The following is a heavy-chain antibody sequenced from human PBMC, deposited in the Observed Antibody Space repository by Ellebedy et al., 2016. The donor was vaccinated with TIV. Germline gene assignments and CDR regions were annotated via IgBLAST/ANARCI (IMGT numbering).Heavy chain of an antibody. V-gene: IGHV4-30-2*01. CDR3: ARVRTTVTTFWFDP. Sequence: SETLSLXCAVSGDSISTSGYSWSWIRQPPGKGLEYIGHIYHDGSAYYNPSLRSRVTLSVDRSKNQLSLNLTSVTATDTAVYYCARVRTTVTTFWFDPWGQGTLVTVSS. CDR1: GDSISTSGYS. D-gene: IGHD4-17*01. J-gene: IGHJ5*02. CDR2: IYHDGSA.